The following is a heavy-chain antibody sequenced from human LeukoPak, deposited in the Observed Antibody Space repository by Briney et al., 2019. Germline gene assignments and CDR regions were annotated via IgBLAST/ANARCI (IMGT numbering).Heavy chain of an antibody. CDR2: ISSGSSYI. D-gene: IGHD2-21*02. CDR1: GFTFSRYS. Sequence: GGSLRLSCAASGFTFSRYSMNWVRQAPGKGLEWVSSISSGSSYIYYADSVKGRFTISRDNAKNSLFLQMNSLRAEDTAVYYCASRRTAYCGGDCPEGYWGQGTLVTVSS. J-gene: IGHJ4*02. CDR3: ASRRTAYCGGDCPEGY. V-gene: IGHV3-21*01.